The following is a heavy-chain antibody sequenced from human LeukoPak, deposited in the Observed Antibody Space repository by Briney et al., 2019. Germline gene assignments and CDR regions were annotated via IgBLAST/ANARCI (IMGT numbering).Heavy chain of an antibody. J-gene: IGHJ4*02. CDR2: INHSGST. CDR3: ARDRYYYDSSGSAGDY. CDR1: GGSFSGYY. V-gene: IGHV4-34*01. D-gene: IGHD3-22*01. Sequence: SETLSLTCAVYGGSFSGYYWSWIRQPPGKGLEWIGEINHSGSTNYNPSLKSRVTISVGTSKNQFSLKLSSVTAADTAVYYCARDRYYYDSSGSAGDYWGQGTLVTVSS.